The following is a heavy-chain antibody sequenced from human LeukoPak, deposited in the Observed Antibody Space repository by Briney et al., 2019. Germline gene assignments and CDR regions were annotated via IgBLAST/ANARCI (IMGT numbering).Heavy chain of an antibody. V-gene: IGHV1-8*01. J-gene: IGHJ4*02. CDR2: MNPNSGNT. CDR3: RLYGDYGLNYFDY. D-gene: IGHD4-17*01. CDR1: GYTFTSYD. Sequence: ASVKVSCKASGYTFTSYDINWVRQATGQGLEWMGWMNPNSGNTGYAQKFQGRVTMTRNTSISTAYMELSSLRSEDTAVYYCRLYGDYGLNYFDYWGQGTLVTVSS.